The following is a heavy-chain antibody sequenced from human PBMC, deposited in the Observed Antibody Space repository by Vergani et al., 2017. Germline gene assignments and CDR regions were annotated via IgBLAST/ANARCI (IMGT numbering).Heavy chain of an antibody. Sequence: EVELLESGGGLAQPGGSLRVSCSASGFRVTTYYMSWVRQAPGKGLEWVSVIKSDGRTSYAESVRGRFTISRDTSRNAVYLQMNILRVEDTGVYYCTRREGIVATCYGNYFDLWGNGLLVTVSP. D-gene: IGHD5-12*01. CDR1: GFRVTTYY. J-gene: IGHJ4*01. V-gene: IGHV3-66*02. CDR2: IKSDGRT. CDR3: TRREGIVATCYGNYFDL.